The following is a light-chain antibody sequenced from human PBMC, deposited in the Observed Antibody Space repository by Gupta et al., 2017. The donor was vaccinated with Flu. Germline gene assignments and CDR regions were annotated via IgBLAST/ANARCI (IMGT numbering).Light chain of an antibody. J-gene: IGKJ1*01. CDR3: QQNDNWPQET. V-gene: IGKV3-15*01. CDR2: GAS. CDR1: QSVGSN. Sequence: EIVMTQSPATLSVSPGERATLSCRASQSVGSNLAWYQQKPGQAPRLLIYGASTRDTGIPARFSGSGCGKELTLTISSRQSEDFAVYYCQQNDNWPQETFGQGTKVEIK.